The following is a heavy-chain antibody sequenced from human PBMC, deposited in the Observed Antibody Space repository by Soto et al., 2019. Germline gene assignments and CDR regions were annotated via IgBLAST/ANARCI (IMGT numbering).Heavy chain of an antibody. Sequence: ESGGGVVQPGRSLRLSCAASGFTFSSYGMHWVRQAPGKGREWVAVISYDGSNKYYADSVKGRFTISRDNSKNTLYLQMNSLRAEDTAVYYCAKDRGDGYNLNYFDYWGQGTLVTVSS. CDR2: ISYDGSNK. CDR1: GFTFSSYG. V-gene: IGHV3-30*18. CDR3: AKDRGDGYNLNYFDY. D-gene: IGHD5-12*01. J-gene: IGHJ4*02.